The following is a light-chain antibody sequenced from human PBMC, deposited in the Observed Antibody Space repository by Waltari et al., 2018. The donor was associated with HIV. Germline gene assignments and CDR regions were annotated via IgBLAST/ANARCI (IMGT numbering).Light chain of an antibody. CDR1: QSVLYSSNNKNY. Sequence: DIVMTQSPDSLAVSLGERATLNCKSSQSVLYSSNNKNYLAWYQQKPRQPPKLLIYWASTRESGVPDRFSGSGSATDFTLTITSLQAEDVAVYYCQQYFSTPNTFGQGTKLEIK. CDR2: WAS. J-gene: IGKJ2*01. V-gene: IGKV4-1*01. CDR3: QQYFSTPNT.